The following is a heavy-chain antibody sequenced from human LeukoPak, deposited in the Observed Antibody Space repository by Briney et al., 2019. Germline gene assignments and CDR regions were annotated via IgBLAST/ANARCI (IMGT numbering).Heavy chain of an antibody. CDR3: AKDLSQRDGYGDSLFDY. CDR1: GFIFSTYA. J-gene: IGHJ4*02. D-gene: IGHD4-17*01. CDR2: ISGSGGST. Sequence: GGSLRLSCAASGFIFSTYAMNWVRQAPGKGLEWVSTISGSGGSTYYADSVKGRFTISRDKSKNTLYLQMNSLRAEDTAVYYCAKDLSQRDGYGDSLFDYWGQGTLVTVSS. V-gene: IGHV3-23*01.